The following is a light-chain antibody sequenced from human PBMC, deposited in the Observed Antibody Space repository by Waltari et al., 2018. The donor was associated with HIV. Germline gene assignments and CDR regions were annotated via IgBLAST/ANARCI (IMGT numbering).Light chain of an antibody. CDR1: TRAIGIYAL. CDR3: SSYTDSDSLL. Sequence: QSALTQPASVSGSPGQSITISCTGDTRAIGIYALVSWYQKYPDKAPRLIMYGVNTRPSGISNRFSGSKSGNTASLTISALQGDDEADYYCSSYTDSDSLLFGGGTKLTVL. V-gene: IGLV2-14*01. J-gene: IGLJ2*01. CDR2: GVN.